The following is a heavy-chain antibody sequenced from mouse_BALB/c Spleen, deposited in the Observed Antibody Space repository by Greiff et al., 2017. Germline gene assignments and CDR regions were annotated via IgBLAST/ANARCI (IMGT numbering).Heavy chain of an antibody. Sequence: EVKLMESGGGLVKLGGSLKLSCAASGFTFSSYYMSWVRQTPEKRLELVAAINSNGGSTYYPDTVKGRFTISRDNAKNTLYLQMSSLKSEDTALYYCASGLLRPYYAMDYWGQGTSVTVSS. V-gene: IGHV5-6-2*01. CDR2: INSNGGST. J-gene: IGHJ4*01. D-gene: IGHD1-2*01. CDR3: ASGLLRPYYAMDY. CDR1: GFTFSSYY.